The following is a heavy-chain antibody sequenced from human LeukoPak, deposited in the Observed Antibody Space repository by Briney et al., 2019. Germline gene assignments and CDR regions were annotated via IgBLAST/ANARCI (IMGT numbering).Heavy chain of an antibody. D-gene: IGHD6-19*01. CDR1: GGSISSGSYY. CDR3: ASEVIAVAAALGFDYYYYMDV. Sequence: PSETLSLTCTVSGGSISSGSYYWSWIRQPAGKGLEWIGRIYTSGSTNYNPSLKSRVTISVDTSKNQFSLKLSSVTAVDTAVYYCASEVIAVAAALGFDYYYYMDVWGKGTTVTVSS. J-gene: IGHJ6*03. V-gene: IGHV4-61*02. CDR2: IYTSGST.